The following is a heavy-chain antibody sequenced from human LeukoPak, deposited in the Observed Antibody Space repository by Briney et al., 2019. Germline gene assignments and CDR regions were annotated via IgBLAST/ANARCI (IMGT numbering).Heavy chain of an antibody. V-gene: IGHV1-24*01. Sequence: GASVKVSCKVSGYTLTELSMHWVRQAPGKGLEWMGGFDPEDGETIYAQKFQGRVTMTEDTSTDTAYMELSSLRSEDTAVYYCARDTEMATTTHSDYWGQGTLVTVSS. J-gene: IGHJ4*02. D-gene: IGHD5-24*01. CDR3: ARDTEMATTTHSDY. CDR2: FDPEDGET. CDR1: GYTLTELS.